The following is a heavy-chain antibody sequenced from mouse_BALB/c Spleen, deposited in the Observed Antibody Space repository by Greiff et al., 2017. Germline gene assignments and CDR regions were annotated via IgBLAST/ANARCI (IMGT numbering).Heavy chain of an antibody. V-gene: IGHV5-17*02. J-gene: IGHJ3*01. CDR1: GFTFSSFG. D-gene: IGHD2-1*01. CDR2: ISSGSSTI. CDR3: ARALYGNYLAY. Sequence: EVQVVESGGGLVQPGGSRKLSCAASGFTFSSFGMHWVRQAPEKGLEWVAYISSGSSTIYYADTVKGRFTISRDNPKNTLFLQMTSLRSEDTAMYYCARALYGNYLAYWGQGTLVTVSA.